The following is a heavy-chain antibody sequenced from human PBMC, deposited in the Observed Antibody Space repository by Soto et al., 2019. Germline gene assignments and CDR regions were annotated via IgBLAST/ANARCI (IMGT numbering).Heavy chain of an antibody. CDR1: GFSLTSIALGMG. V-gene: IGHV2-5*02. J-gene: IGHJ4*02. CDR2: IYWDDDK. CDR3: ARTTGSGSYWAYYFDY. D-gene: IGHD1-26*01. Sequence: SGPTLVNPTQTLTLTCTFSGFSLTSIALGMGVGWIRQPPGKALEWLALIYWDDDKRYNPSLKSRLTITKDTSQSQVVLTMTNMDAVDTATYYCARTTGSGSYWAYYFDYWGQGTLVTVSS.